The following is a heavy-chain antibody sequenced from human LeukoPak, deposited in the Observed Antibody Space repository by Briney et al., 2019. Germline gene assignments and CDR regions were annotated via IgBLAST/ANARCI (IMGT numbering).Heavy chain of an antibody. V-gene: IGHV3-20*04. CDR1: GFTFDDYG. D-gene: IGHD3-3*01. Sequence: GESLKISCAACGFTFDDYGMSWVRQAPGKGLEWVSGINWNGGSTGYADSVKGRFTISRDNAKNSLYLQMNSLRAEDTALYYCARGSAIFGVVTLNWFDPWGQGTLVTVSS. J-gene: IGHJ5*02. CDR2: INWNGGST. CDR3: ARGSAIFGVVTLNWFDP.